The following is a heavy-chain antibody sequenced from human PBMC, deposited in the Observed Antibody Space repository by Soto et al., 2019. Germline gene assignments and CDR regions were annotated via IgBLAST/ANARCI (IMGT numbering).Heavy chain of an antibody. V-gene: IGHV3-23*01. Sequence: GGSLRLSCAASGFTFSSYAMSWVRQAPGKGLEWVSAISGSGGSTYYADSVKGRFTISRDNSKNTLYLQMNSLRAEDTAVYYCARGGYCSGGSCYSPGYYYYYMDVWGKGTTVTVSS. D-gene: IGHD2-15*01. CDR3: ARGGYCSGGSCYSPGYYYYYMDV. CDR1: GFTFSSYA. J-gene: IGHJ6*03. CDR2: ISGSGGST.